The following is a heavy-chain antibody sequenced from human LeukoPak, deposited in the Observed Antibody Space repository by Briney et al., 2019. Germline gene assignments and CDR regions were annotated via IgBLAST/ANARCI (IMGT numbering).Heavy chain of an antibody. CDR1: GFTFSSYS. Sequence: PGGSLRLSCAASGFTFSSYSMNWVRQAPGKGLGWVAVISYDGSNKYYADSVKGRFTISRDNSKNTLYLQMNSLRAEDTAVYYCARDHYSSAWWWGQGTLVTVSS. D-gene: IGHD6-19*01. V-gene: IGHV3-30*03. CDR2: ISYDGSNK. CDR3: ARDHYSSAWW. J-gene: IGHJ4*02.